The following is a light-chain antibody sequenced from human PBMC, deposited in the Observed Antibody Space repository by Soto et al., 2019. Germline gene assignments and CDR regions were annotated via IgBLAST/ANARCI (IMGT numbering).Light chain of an antibody. CDR1: SSDVGSYNL. J-gene: IGLJ2*01. V-gene: IGLV2-23*01. CDR3: CSYAGSSTLV. CDR2: EGS. Sequence: SALTQPASVSGSPGQSITLSCTGTSSDVGSYNLVSWYQQHPGKAPKLMIYEGSKRPSGVSNRFSGSKSGNTASLTISGLQAEDEADYYCCSYAGSSTLVFGGGTQLTVL.